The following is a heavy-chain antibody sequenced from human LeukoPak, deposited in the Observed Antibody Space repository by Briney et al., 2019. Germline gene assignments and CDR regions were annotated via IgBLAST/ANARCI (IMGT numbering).Heavy chain of an antibody. V-gene: IGHV3-48*03. Sequence: GGSLRLSCAASGFTFSSYEMNWVRQAPGKGLEWVSYISSSGSTIYYADSVKGRFTISRDNAKDSLDLQMNNLRAEDTAVYYCAALIIGRPFDYWGQGTLVIVSS. J-gene: IGHJ4*02. CDR1: GFTFSSYE. CDR2: ISSSGSTI. D-gene: IGHD1-26*01. CDR3: AALIIGRPFDY.